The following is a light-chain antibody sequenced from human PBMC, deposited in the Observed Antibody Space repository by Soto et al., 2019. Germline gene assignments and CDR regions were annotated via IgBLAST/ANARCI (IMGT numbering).Light chain of an antibody. J-gene: IGKJ3*01. CDR1: QGITAF. Sequence: DIQMTQSPSSLSASIGDRVTITCRASQGITAFLAWYQQKPGKVAKLLIYAASTLKSGVPSRFSGSGSGTDFTLTISSLQPEDVATYYCHQYNSAPFAFGPGTKVDIK. CDR3: HQYNSAPFA. V-gene: IGKV1-27*01. CDR2: AAS.